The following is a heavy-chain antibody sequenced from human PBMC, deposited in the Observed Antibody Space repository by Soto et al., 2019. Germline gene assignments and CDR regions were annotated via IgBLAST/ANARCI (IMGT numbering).Heavy chain of an antibody. D-gene: IGHD4-17*01. V-gene: IGHV3-23*01. Sequence: EVQLLDSGGGLVQAGGSLRLSCAASGFTFSRDGMSWVRQAPGKGLEWVSLITDNGGSTYYADSVKGRFTISRDNTKNTLFLQMNSLRAEDTAVYYCAKERATTTAFDYWGQGALVTVSS. CDR1: GFTFSRDG. CDR2: ITDNGGST. CDR3: AKERATTTAFDY. J-gene: IGHJ4*02.